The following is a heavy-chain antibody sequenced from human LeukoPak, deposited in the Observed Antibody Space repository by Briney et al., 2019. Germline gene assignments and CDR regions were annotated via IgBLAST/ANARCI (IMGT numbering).Heavy chain of an antibody. CDR1: GFTFGDYA. Sequence: GGSLRLSCTASGFTFGDYAMSWVRQAPGKGLDWIGFIRSKTSGGTTEYAASVKGRFTILRDDSKSIAYLQINSLKTEATAVYYCTRGDGSGSYWGQGTLVTVSS. J-gene: IGHJ4*02. CDR3: TRGDGSGSY. CDR2: IRSKTSGGTT. V-gene: IGHV3-49*04. D-gene: IGHD1-26*01.